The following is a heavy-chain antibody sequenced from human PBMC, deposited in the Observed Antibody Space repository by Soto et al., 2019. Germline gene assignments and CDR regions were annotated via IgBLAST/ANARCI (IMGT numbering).Heavy chain of an antibody. Sequence: QVPLVQSGAEVKRPGASVKVSCKASGYTFTSYGISWARQAPGPGLEWMGRISAYSGNTNHGQKLQGRVTMTTDTPTSTADMKLTSLRSDDTAVYYWARGTTVETGNYWGQGTLVTVSS. CDR1: GYTFTSYG. D-gene: IGHD4-17*01. CDR2: ISAYSGNT. V-gene: IGHV1-18*01. J-gene: IGHJ4*02. CDR3: ARGTTVETGNY.